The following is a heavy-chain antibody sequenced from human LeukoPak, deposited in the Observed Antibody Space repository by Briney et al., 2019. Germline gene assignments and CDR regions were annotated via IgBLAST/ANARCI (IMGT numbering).Heavy chain of an antibody. Sequence: GRSLRPSCAASGFTFSSYGMHWVRQAPGKGLEWVAVISYDGSNKYYADSVKGRFTISRDNSKNTLYLQMNSLRAEDTAVYYCAKDGTNGVCGYWGQGTLVTVSS. CDR1: GFTFSSYG. D-gene: IGHD2-8*01. CDR2: ISYDGSNK. V-gene: IGHV3-30*18. CDR3: AKDGTNGVCGY. J-gene: IGHJ4*02.